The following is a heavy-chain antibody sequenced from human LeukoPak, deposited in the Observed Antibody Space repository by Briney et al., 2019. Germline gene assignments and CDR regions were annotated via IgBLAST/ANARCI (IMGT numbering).Heavy chain of an antibody. J-gene: IGHJ5*02. D-gene: IGHD1-26*01. CDR1: GGSFSGYY. V-gene: IGHV4-59*01. Sequence: SETLSLTCAVYGGSFSGYYWSWIRQPPGKGLEWIGYIYYSGSTNYNPSLQSRVTISVDTSKNQFSLKLSSVTAADTAVYYCARDRIVGVTHWFDPWGQGTLVTVSS. CDR2: IYYSGST. CDR3: ARDRIVGVTHWFDP.